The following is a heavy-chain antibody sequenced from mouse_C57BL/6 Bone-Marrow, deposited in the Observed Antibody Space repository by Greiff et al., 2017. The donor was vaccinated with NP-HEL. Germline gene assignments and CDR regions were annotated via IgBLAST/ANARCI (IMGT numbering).Heavy chain of an antibody. Sequence: QVQLQQPGAELVMPGASVKLSCKASGYTFTSYWMHWVKQRPGQGLEWIGEIDPSDSYTNYNQKFKGKSTLTVDKSSSTAYMQLSSLTSEDSAVYYCAQTYGSSSYYAMDYWGQGTSVTVSS. V-gene: IGHV1-69*01. J-gene: IGHJ4*01. CDR3: AQTYGSSSYYAMDY. CDR2: IDPSDSYT. D-gene: IGHD1-1*01. CDR1: GYTFTSYW.